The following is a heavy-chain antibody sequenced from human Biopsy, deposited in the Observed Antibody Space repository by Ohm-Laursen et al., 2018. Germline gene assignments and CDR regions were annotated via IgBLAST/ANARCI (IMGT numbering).Heavy chain of an antibody. CDR3: ARLGGGDYFPTFFDF. CDR2: IFYSANT. D-gene: IGHD2-21*02. Sequence: SQTLSLTCTVSGGSFTGHYWSWIRQPPGKGLEWFGNIFYSANTYYNPSLKSRVTISVDTSKNQFSLKLSTVTAADPAVYYCARLGGGDYFPTFFDFWGQGALVTVSS. J-gene: IGHJ4*02. V-gene: IGHV4-59*06. CDR1: GGSFTGHY.